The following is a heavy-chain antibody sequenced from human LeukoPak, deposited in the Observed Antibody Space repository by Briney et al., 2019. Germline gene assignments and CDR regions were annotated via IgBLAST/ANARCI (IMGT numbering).Heavy chain of an antibody. CDR3: ARGVQRDYDFWSGYQFDY. J-gene: IGHJ4*02. Sequence: GASVKVSCKASGGTFSSYAISWVRQAPGQGLEWMGGIIPIFGTANYAQKFQGRVTITADESTSTAYMELSSLRSEDTAVYYCARGVQRDYDFWSGYQFDYWGQGTLVTVSS. D-gene: IGHD3-3*01. CDR2: IIPIFGTA. V-gene: IGHV1-69*13. CDR1: GGTFSSYA.